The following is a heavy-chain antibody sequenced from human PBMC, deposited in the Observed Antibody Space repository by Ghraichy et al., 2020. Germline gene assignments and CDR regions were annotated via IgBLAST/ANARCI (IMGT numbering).Heavy chain of an antibody. CDR3: ARHDSSGWYHRQLGAYYFDY. V-gene: IGHV4-39*07. D-gene: IGHD6-19*01. Sequence: SETLSLTCTVSGGSINTTNNYWVWIRQPPGKGLEWIGSIYHSGSNYYNPSLKSRVTISVDTSKNQFSLKLSSMTAADTAVYYCARHDSSGWYHRQLGAYYFDYWGQGALVTVSP. J-gene: IGHJ4*02. CDR2: IYHSGSN. CDR1: GGSINTTNNY.